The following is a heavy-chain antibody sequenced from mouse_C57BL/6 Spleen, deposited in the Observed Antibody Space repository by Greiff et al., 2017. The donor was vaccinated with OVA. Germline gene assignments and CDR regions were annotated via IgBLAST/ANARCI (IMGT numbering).Heavy chain of an antibody. D-gene: IGHD2-2*01. Sequence: QVQLQQSGAELVKPGASVKISCKASGYAFSSYWMNWVKQRPGKGLEWIGQIYPGDGDTNYTGKFKGKATLTADKSSSTAYMQLSSLTSEDLAVYFCAIRVYGYDDGYDAMDYWGQGTSVTVSS. J-gene: IGHJ4*01. CDR2: IYPGDGDT. CDR3: AIRVYGYDDGYDAMDY. V-gene: IGHV1-80*01. CDR1: GYAFSSYW.